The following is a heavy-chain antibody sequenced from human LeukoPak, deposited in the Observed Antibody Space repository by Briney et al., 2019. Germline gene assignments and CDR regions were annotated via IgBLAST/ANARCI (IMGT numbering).Heavy chain of an antibody. Sequence: GGSLRLSCVASGFTFSHSWMTWVRQAPGKGLEWVGHIKEDGGSQNYADSVKGRFTISRDNSKNTLYLQMNSLRAEDTAVYYCAKDTYYYDSSGYYYRIYFDYWGQGTLVTVSS. CDR2: IKEDGGSQ. J-gene: IGHJ4*02. V-gene: IGHV3-7*03. CDR1: GFTFSHSW. D-gene: IGHD3-22*01. CDR3: AKDTYYYDSSGYYYRIYFDY.